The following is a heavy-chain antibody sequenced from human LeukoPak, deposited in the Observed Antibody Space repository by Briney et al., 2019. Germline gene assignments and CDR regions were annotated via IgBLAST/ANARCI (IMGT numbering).Heavy chain of an antibody. CDR3: ARRYFARLDVFDI. Sequence: SETLSLTCTVSGGSISSSSYYWGWIRQPPGKGLEWIGTIYYTGSTYYSPSLKSRVTISVDTSKNQFSLKLSSVTAPDTAVYFCARRYFARLDVFDIWGQGTMVTVSS. V-gene: IGHV4-39*01. CDR1: GGSISSSSYY. J-gene: IGHJ3*02. D-gene: IGHD3-9*01. CDR2: IYYTGST.